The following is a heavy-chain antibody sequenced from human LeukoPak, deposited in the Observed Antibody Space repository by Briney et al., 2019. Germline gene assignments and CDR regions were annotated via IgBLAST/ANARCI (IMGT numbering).Heavy chain of an antibody. D-gene: IGHD3-22*01. CDR3: AKAISGYYFH. Sequence: GGSLRLSCAASGFTFSSYAMSWVRQAPGKGLEWGSAISGSGGSTYYADSVKGRFTISRDNSKNMLYLQMNSLRAEDTAVYYCAKAISGYYFHWGQGTLVTVSS. CDR1: GFTFSSYA. V-gene: IGHV3-23*01. CDR2: ISGSGGST. J-gene: IGHJ4*01.